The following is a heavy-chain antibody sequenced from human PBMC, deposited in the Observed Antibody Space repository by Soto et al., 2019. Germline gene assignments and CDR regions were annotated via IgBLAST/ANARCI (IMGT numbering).Heavy chain of an antibody. V-gene: IGHV1-18*01. Sequence: GASVKVSCKASGYTFTTYAISWVRQAPGQGLEWIGWISNYNGNTKYAQKFQSRVTVTADTSTSTTYMDLRSLRSDDTASYYCARVAMVRGLIITATGFDFWGQGTLVTVSS. CDR3: ARVAMVRGLIITATGFDF. CDR1: GYTFTTYA. J-gene: IGHJ4*02. CDR2: ISNYNGNT. D-gene: IGHD3-10*01.